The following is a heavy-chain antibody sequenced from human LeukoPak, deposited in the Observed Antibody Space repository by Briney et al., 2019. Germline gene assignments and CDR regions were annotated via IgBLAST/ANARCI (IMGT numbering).Heavy chain of an antibody. CDR2: INPNSGGT. J-gene: IGHJ4*02. D-gene: IGHD2-15*01. CDR1: GYTFTGYY. CDR3: ARDSTAMVDLYCSGGSCYPFHY. Sequence: GASVKVSCKASGYTFTGYYMHWVRQAPGQGLEWMGWINPNSGGTNYAQKFQGRVTMTRDTSISTAYMELSRLRSDDTAVYYCARDSTAMVDLYCSGGSCYPFHYWGQGTLVTVSS. V-gene: IGHV1-2*02.